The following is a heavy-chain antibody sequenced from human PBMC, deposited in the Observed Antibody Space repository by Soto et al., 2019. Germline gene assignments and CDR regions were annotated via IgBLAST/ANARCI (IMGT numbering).Heavy chain of an antibody. Sequence: EVQLLESGGGLVQPGGSLRLSCVGSGFFFSSYTMTWVRQAPGKGLEWVSSSSATSENTYYADSVRGRFTISRDNSKNTLFLQRNSLTAEDTAMYYCAKARDQQWVRLPFDYWGQGILVIVSS. V-gene: IGHV3-23*01. J-gene: IGHJ4*02. D-gene: IGHD6-19*01. CDR3: AKARDQQWVRLPFDY. CDR1: GFFFSSYT. CDR2: SSATSENT.